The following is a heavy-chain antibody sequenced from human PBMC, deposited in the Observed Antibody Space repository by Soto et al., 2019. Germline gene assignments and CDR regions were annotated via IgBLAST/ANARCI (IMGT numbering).Heavy chain of an antibody. Sequence: SETLSLTCTVSGGSISSSSYYWGWIRQPPGKGLEWIGSIYYSGSTYYNPSLKSRVTISVDTSKNQFSLKLSSVTAADTAVYYCARGARYCSGGSCYGLDLWGRGTLVTVSS. D-gene: IGHD2-15*01. CDR1: GGSISSSSYY. J-gene: IGHJ2*01. CDR2: IYYSGST. CDR3: ARGARYCSGGSCYGLDL. V-gene: IGHV4-39*01.